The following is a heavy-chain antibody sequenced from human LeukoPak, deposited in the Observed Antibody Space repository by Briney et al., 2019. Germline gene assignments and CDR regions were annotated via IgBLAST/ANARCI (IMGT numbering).Heavy chain of an antibody. J-gene: IGHJ4*02. CDR3: VRGPVRGYSSCFFDL. V-gene: IGHV3-7*01. CDR2: LKEDGTEE. Sequence: GGSLRLSCAASGFTFTTFWMGWVRQAPGKGLEWVASLKEDGTEEYYEDSVKVRLAISRDSAKNLLFLQMNSLHAADTAVSHCVRGPVRGYSSCFFDLWGQGTRVTVSS. CDR1: GFTFTTFW. D-gene: IGHD5-12*01.